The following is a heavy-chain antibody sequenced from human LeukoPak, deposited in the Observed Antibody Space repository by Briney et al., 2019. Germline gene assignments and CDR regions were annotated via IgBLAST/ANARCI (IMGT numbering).Heavy chain of an antibody. CDR1: GFTFSSYA. V-gene: IGHV3-53*01. CDR3: ARDRVSLYYYYGMDV. Sequence: GGSLRLSCAASGFTFSSYAMSWVRQAPGKGLEWVSVIYSGGSTYYADSVKGRFTISRDNSKNTLYLQMNSLRAEDTAVYYCARDRVSLYYYYGMDVWGQRTTVTVSS. J-gene: IGHJ6*02. CDR2: IYSGGST.